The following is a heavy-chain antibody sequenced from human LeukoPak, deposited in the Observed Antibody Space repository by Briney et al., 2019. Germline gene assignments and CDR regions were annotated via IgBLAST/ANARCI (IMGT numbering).Heavy chain of an antibody. CDR1: GFTFDDYT. J-gene: IGHJ4*02. CDR2: ISWDGGST. Sequence: GGSLRLSCAASGFTFDDYTMHWVRQAPGKGLEWVSLISWDGGSTYYADSVKGRFTISRDNSKNSLYLQMNSLRTEDTALYYCARAGYDFWSGYFLDYWGQGTLVTFSS. D-gene: IGHD3-3*01. CDR3: ARAGYDFWSGYFLDY. V-gene: IGHV3-43*01.